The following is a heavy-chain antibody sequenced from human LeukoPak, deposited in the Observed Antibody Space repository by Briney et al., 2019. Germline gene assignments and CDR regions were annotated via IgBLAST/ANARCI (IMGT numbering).Heavy chain of an antibody. D-gene: IGHD3-22*01. CDR1: GFTFSNAW. J-gene: IGHJ4*02. CDR3: AKDSSGYYPYYFDY. V-gene: IGHV3-15*01. CDR2: IKSKTDGGTT. Sequence: PGGSLRLSCAASGFTFSNAWMSWVRQAPGKGLEWVGRIKSKTDGGTTDYAAPVKGRFTISRDDSKNTLYLQMNSLRAEDTAVYYCAKDSSGYYPYYFDYWGQGTLVTVSS.